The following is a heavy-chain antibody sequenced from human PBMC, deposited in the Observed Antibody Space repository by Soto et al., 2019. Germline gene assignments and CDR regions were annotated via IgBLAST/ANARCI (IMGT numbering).Heavy chain of an antibody. J-gene: IGHJ6*02. CDR3: ASVTESSHYYYDGMDV. CDR2: IYHSWST. V-gene: IGHV4-38-2*01. CDR1: GYSISSGYY. Sequence: PSETLYLTCAVSGYSISSGYYWGWIRQPPGKGLEWIGSIYHSWSTYYNPSLKSRVTISVDTSKNQSSLKLSSVTAADTAVYYCASVTESSHYYYDGMDVWGQGSTVTVSS. D-gene: IGHD6-13*01.